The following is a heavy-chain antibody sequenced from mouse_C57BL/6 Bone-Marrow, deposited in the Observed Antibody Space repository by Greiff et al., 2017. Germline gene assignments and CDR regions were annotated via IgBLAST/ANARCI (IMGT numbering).Heavy chain of an antibody. V-gene: IGHV1-4*01. J-gene: IGHJ3*01. CDR2: INPSSGYT. Sequence: QVQLKQSGAELARPGASVKMSCKASGYTFTSYTMHWVKQRPGQGLEWIGYINPSSGYTKYNQKFKDKATLTADKSSSTAYMQLSSLTSEDSAVYYCARFYYDFGFAYWGQGTLVTVSA. CDR1: GYTFTSYT. D-gene: IGHD2-4*01. CDR3: ARFYYDFGFAY.